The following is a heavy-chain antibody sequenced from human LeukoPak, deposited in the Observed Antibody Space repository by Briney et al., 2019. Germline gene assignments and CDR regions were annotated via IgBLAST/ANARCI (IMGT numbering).Heavy chain of an antibody. J-gene: IGHJ4*02. CDR3: ARVRGNTYYDFWSAAPFDY. V-gene: IGHV3-48*01. CDR2: ISSSSSTI. CDR1: GFTFSSYA. Sequence: GGSLRLSCAASGFTFSSYAMSWARQAPGKGLEWVSYISSSSSTIYYADSVKGRFTISRDNAKNSLYLQMNSLRAEDTAVYYCARVRGNTYYDFWSAAPFDYWGQGTLVTVSS. D-gene: IGHD3-3*01.